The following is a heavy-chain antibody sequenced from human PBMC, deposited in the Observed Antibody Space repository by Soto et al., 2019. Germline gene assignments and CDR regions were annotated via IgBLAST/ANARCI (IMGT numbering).Heavy chain of an antibody. V-gene: IGHV3-23*01. CDR1: GFTFSSYA. CDR2: ISGSGGST. CDR3: AKDQGIAAAGPEYFQH. D-gene: IGHD6-13*01. Sequence: GGSLRLSCAASGFTFSSYAMSWVRQAPGKGLEWVSAISGSGGSTYYADSVKGRFTISRDNSKNTLYLQMNSLRAEDTAVYYCAKDQGIAAAGPEYFQHWGQGTLVTVSS. J-gene: IGHJ1*01.